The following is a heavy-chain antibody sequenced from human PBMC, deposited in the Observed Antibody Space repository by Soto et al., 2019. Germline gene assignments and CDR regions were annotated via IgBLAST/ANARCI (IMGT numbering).Heavy chain of an antibody. J-gene: IGHJ6*02. CDR2: IWYDGSNK. D-gene: IGHD1-7*01. V-gene: IGHV3-33*01. Sequence: GGSLRLSCAASGFTFSSYGMHWVRQAPGKGLEWVAVIWYDGSNKYYADSVKGRFTISRDNSKNTLYLQMNSLRAEDTAVYYCARAPTWNWNSSPSRFDYYYGMDVWGQGTTVTVSS. CDR3: ARAPTWNWNSSPSRFDYYYGMDV. CDR1: GFTFSSYG.